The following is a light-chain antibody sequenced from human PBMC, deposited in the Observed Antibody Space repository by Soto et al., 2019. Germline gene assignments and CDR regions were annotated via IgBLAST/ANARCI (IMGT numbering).Light chain of an antibody. CDR1: QSVFNNH. J-gene: IGKJ5*01. Sequence: IVLAQAPGALSLSSVEKATLSLRASQSVFNNHIGWYQQKPGQAPRRLIFGASFRATGIPDRFSGSGSGTDFTLTISRLEPEDFAVYYCQQYGSSPTTFGQGTRLEIK. V-gene: IGKV3-20*01. CDR2: GAS. CDR3: QQYGSSPTT.